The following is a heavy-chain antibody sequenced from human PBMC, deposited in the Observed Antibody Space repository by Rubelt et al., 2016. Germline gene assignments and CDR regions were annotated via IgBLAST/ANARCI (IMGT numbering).Heavy chain of an antibody. D-gene: IGHD4-17*01. CDR2: IYSTGST. CDR3: AMTTVNYYYHGMDV. J-gene: IGHJ6*02. CDR1: GLTVSSNY. V-gene: IGHV3-53*04. Sequence: EVQLVESGGGLVHPGGSLRLSCAASGLTVSSNYMSWIRQAPGKGLEWVSSIYSTGSTYYVDSVKGRFTMSRDNSQKTLYLQMNSLRAEDTALYYCAMTTVNYYYHGMDVWCQGTTVTVSS.